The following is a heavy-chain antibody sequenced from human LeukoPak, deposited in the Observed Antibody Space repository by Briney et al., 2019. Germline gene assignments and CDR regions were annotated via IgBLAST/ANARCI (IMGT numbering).Heavy chain of an antibody. CDR2: INHSGST. J-gene: IGHJ5*02. CDR1: GGSFSGYY. CDR3: ARLPLTPVPSGGMLANFFDP. Sequence: SETLSLTCAVYGGSFSGYYWSWIRQPPGKGLEWIGEINHSGSTNYNPSLKSRVTISVDTSNNQFSLKLNSVTAADTAVYYCARLPLTPVPSGGMLANFFDPWGQGILVTVSS. D-gene: IGHD4-17*01. V-gene: IGHV4-34*01.